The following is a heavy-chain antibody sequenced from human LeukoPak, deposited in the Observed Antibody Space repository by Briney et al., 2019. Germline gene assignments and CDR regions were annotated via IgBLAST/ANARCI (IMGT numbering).Heavy chain of an antibody. CDR3: ARGGYCSGGSCYTLFPDAFDI. CDR1: GGSFSGYY. D-gene: IGHD2-15*01. CDR2: INHSGST. J-gene: IGHJ3*02. V-gene: IGHV4-34*01. Sequence: SETLSLTCAVYGGSFSGYYWSWIRQPPGKGLEWIGEINHSGSTNYNPSLKSRVTISVDTSKNQFSLKLSSVTAADTAVYYCARGGYCSGGSCYTLFPDAFDIWGQGTMVTVSS.